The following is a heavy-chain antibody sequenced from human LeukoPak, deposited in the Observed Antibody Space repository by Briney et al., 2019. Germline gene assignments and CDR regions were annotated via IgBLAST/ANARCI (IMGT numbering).Heavy chain of an antibody. CDR3: ARKYSSSSFSPYYYYMDV. CDR1: GYTFTSYD. CDR2: MNPNSGNT. Sequence: ASVKVSCKASGYTFTSYDINWVRQATGQGLEWMGWMNPNSGNTGYAQKFQGRVTITRNTSISTAHMELSSLRSEDTAVYYCARKYSSSSFSPYYYYMDVWGKGTTVTVSS. D-gene: IGHD6-6*01. V-gene: IGHV1-8*03. J-gene: IGHJ6*03.